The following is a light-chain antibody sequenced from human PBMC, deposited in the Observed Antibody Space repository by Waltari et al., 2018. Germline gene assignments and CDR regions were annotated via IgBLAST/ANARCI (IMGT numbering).Light chain of an antibody. CDR1: QDISNY. J-gene: IGKJ4*01. Sequence: DIQMTQSPSSLSASVGDRVTITCQASQDISNYLNWYQQKPGKAPKLLIYDASNLETGVPSRFSGSGAGTDFTFSISSLQPEEIATYYCQQYANLPPLLSFGGGTKVEIK. CDR2: DAS. V-gene: IGKV1-33*01. CDR3: QQYANLPPLLS.